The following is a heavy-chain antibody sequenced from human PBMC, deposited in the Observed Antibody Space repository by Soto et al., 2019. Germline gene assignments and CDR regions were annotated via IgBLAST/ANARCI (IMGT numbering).Heavy chain of an antibody. CDR1: GGTFSSYA. CDR2: IIPIFGTA. D-gene: IGHD6-6*01. V-gene: IGHV1-69*01. Sequence: QVQLVQSGAEVKKPGSSVKVSCKASGGTFSSYAISWVRQAPGQGLEWMGGIIPIFGTANYIQKFQGRVTITADESTSTAYMELSSLRSEDTAVYYCAREDRGGSSSGAYYYYGTDVWGQGTTVTVSS. J-gene: IGHJ6*02. CDR3: AREDRGGSSSGAYYYYGTDV.